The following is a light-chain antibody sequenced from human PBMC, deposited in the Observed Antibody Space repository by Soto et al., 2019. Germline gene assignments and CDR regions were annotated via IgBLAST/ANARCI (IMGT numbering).Light chain of an antibody. J-gene: IGKJ5*01. Sequence: PGERATLSCRASQSVSSTRLAWYQQKPGQAPRLLIYGASTRATGIADRFSGSGSGTDFTLTISRLEPEDFAVYFCQQHGDSISFCQGTRLDI. CDR2: GAS. CDR3: QQHGDSIS. CDR1: QSVSSTR. V-gene: IGKV3-20*01.